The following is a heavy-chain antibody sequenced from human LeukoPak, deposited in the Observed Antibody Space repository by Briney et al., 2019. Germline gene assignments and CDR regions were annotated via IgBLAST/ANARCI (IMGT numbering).Heavy chain of an antibody. J-gene: IGHJ6*03. CDR1: GYTFTSYY. V-gene: IGHV1-46*01. Sequence: ASVKVSCKASGYTFTSYYMHWVRQAPGQGLEWMGIINPSGGSTSYAQKFQGRVTMNRDTSKSTVYMELSSLRSEDTAVYYCARDWRSRYHNGVDDYGLPDYYYYYYMDVWGKGTTVTVSS. CDR3: ARDWRSRYHNGVDDYGLPDYYYYYYMDV. D-gene: IGHD4-17*01. CDR2: INPSGGST.